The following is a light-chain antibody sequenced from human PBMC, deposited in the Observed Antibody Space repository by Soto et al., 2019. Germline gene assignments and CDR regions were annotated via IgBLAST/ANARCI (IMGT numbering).Light chain of an antibody. J-gene: IGLJ3*02. CDR2: SDN. CDR3: ASWDDSLNGPV. V-gene: IGLV1-44*01. Sequence: QSALTQPPSASGTPGQRVTMSCSGSSSNIVSYSVSWYLHLPGTAPKLLIYSDNQRPSGVLDRFSGSKSGTSASLAISGLQSEDEADYYCASWDDSLNGPVFGGGTKLTVL. CDR1: SSNIVSYS.